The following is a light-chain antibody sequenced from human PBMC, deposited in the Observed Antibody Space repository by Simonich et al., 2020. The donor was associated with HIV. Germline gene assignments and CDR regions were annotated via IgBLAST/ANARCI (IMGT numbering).Light chain of an antibody. V-gene: IGKV3-11*01. CDR2: DAS. Sequence: EIVLTQSPATLSLSPGERATLSCRASQSVSSYLAWYQQKPGHAPRLLIYDASNRATGIPAMFSGSGSGTDFTLTISSLEPEDFAVYYCQQRSNWPRTFGQGTKVEIK. CDR3: QQRSNWPRT. J-gene: IGKJ1*01. CDR1: QSVSSY.